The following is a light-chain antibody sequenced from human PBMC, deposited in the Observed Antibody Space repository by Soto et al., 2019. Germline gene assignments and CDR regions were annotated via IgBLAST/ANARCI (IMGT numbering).Light chain of an antibody. CDR1: QSVSSN. Sequence: EIVMTQSPATLSVSPGERATLSCRASQSVSSNLALYQQKPGQAPRLLIYGASTRATGIPARFSGSGSGTEFPLTISSLQSEDFAVYYCQQYNNWLITFGQGTRLEIK. V-gene: IGKV3-15*01. J-gene: IGKJ5*01. CDR2: GAS. CDR3: QQYNNWLIT.